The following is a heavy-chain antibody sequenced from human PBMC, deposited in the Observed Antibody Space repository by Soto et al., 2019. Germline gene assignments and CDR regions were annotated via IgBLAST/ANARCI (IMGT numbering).Heavy chain of an antibody. Sequence: PGGSLRLSCAASGFTFGSYAMIWVRQAPGKGLGWVSTISSSGDSTYYADSVKGRFTISRDNAKNTLYLQMNSLRAEDTAVYYCARDRGWSLFDYWGQGTLVTVSS. CDR2: ISSSGDST. J-gene: IGHJ4*02. D-gene: IGHD6-19*01. CDR3: ARDRGWSLFDY. V-gene: IGHV3-23*01. CDR1: GFTFGSYA.